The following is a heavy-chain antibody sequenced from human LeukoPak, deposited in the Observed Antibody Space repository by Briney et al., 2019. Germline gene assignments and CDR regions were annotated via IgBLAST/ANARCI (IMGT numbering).Heavy chain of an antibody. V-gene: IGHV1-69*01. CDR2: IIPIFGTA. J-gene: IGHJ4*02. CDR1: GGTFSSYA. Sequence: SVKVSCKASGGTFSSYAISWVRQAPGQGLEWMGGIIPIFGTANYAQKFQGRVTITADESTSTAYMELSSLRSEDTAVYYCARAPDYCDSSGSNWGQGTLVTVSS. D-gene: IGHD3-22*01. CDR3: ARAPDYCDSSGSN.